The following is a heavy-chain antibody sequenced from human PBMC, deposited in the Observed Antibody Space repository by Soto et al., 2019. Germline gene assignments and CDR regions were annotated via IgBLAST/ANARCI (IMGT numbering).Heavy chain of an antibody. D-gene: IGHD2-15*01. J-gene: IGHJ6*03. Sequence: GGSLRLSCAASGFTFSSYGMHWVRQAPGKGLEWVAVIWYDGSNKYYADSVKGRFTISRDNSKNTLYLQMNSLRAEDTAVYYCAREEGYCSGGSCNYYYYYMDVWGKGTTVTVSS. V-gene: IGHV3-33*01. CDR3: AREEGYCSGGSCNYYYYYMDV. CDR2: IWYDGSNK. CDR1: GFTFSSYG.